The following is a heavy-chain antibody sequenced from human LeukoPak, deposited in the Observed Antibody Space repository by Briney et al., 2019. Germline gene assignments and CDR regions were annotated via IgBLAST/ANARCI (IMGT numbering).Heavy chain of an antibody. CDR2: IYFSGTT. Sequence: PSETLSLTCTVSGGSISSSSYYWAWLRQPPGKGREGFGNIYFSGTTYYNPSRQSRVTMSIDTSKNQFSLKLNSVTAADTAVYYCARVSTSWPHYYFDYWGQGTRVTASS. CDR1: GGSISSSSYY. V-gene: IGHV4-39*07. J-gene: IGHJ4*02. CDR3: ARVSTSWPHYYFDY. D-gene: IGHD2-2*01.